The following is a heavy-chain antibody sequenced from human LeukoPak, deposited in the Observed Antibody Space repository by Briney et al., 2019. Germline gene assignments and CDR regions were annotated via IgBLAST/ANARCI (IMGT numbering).Heavy chain of an antibody. V-gene: IGHV3-21*01. D-gene: IGHD3-16*01. CDR3: AREGDRDYYGMDV. J-gene: IGHJ6*02. Sequence: GGSLRLSCAASGFTFSSYSMNWVRQAPGKGLEWVPSVSSSSSYIYYADSVKGRFTISRDNAKNSLYLQMNSLRAEDTAVYYCAREGDRDYYGMDVWGQGATVTVSS. CDR2: VSSSSSYI. CDR1: GFTFSSYS.